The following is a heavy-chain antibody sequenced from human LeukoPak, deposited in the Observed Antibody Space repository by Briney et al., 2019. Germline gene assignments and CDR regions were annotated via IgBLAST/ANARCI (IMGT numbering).Heavy chain of an antibody. J-gene: IGHJ5*02. V-gene: IGHV4-34*01. CDR2: INHCGNT. CDR3: ARAGILYANWFDP. Sequence: SETLSLTCTVYGGSFSGYYWSWIRQPPGKGLAWIGEINHCGNTNYNPSLKSRVTISVDTSKNQFSLKLSSVTAADTAVYYCARAGILYANWFDPWGQGTLVTVSS. CDR1: GGSFSGYY. D-gene: IGHD2-15*01.